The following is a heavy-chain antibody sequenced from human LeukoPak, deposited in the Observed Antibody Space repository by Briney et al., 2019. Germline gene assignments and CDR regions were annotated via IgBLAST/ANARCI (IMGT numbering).Heavy chain of an antibody. J-gene: IGHJ5*02. CDR1: GGSISSSSYY. CDR3: ARHFESGSHPSGWFDP. CDR2: IYYSGST. D-gene: IGHD1-26*01. Sequence: PSETLSLTCTVSGGSISSSSYYWGWIRQPPGKGLEWIGSIYYSGSTYYNPSLKSRVTISVDTSKNQFSLKLSSVTASDTAVYYCARHFESGSHPSGWFDPWGQGTLVTVSS. V-gene: IGHV4-39*01.